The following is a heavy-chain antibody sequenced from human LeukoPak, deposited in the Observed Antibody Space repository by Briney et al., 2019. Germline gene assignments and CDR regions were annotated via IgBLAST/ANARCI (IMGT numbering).Heavy chain of an antibody. CDR2: IFYSGST. J-gene: IGHJ4*02. V-gene: IGHV4-61*01. CDR3: ARGPYYDSSGYYPNDY. D-gene: IGHD3-22*01. Sequence: SETLSLTCTVSGGSVSSGSYYWSWIRQPPGKGLEWIGYIFYSGSTNYNPSLKSRVTISLDTSKNQFSLKLSSVTAADTAVYYCARGPYYDSSGYYPNDYWGQGTLVTVSS. CDR1: GGSVSSGSYY.